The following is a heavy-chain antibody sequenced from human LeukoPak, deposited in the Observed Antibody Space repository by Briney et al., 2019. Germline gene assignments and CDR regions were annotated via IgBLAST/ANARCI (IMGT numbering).Heavy chain of an antibody. CDR3: ARDDYGDLYYLDY. CDR1: GFTFSSYS. Sequence: GGSLRLSCAASGFTFSSYSMNWVRQAPGKGLEWVSFISSSSSYIYYADSVKGRFTISRDNAKNSLYLQMNSLRAEDTAVYYCARDDYGDLYYLDYWGQGTLVTVSS. CDR2: ISSSSSYI. V-gene: IGHV3-21*06. D-gene: IGHD4-17*01. J-gene: IGHJ4*02.